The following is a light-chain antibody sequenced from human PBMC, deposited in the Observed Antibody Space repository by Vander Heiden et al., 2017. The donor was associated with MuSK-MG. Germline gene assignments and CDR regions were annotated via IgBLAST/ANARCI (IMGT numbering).Light chain of an antibody. V-gene: IGKV1-39*01. CDR1: QSISSY. J-gene: IGKJ1*01. CDR2: AAS. CDR3: QQSYSTPRT. Sequence: DIQMTQSTSSLSASVGDRVTITCRASQSISSYLNWYQQKPGKAPKLLIYAASSLQSGVPSRFSGSGSGTDFTLTISSLQPEDFATYYCQQSYSTPRTFGQGTKVENK.